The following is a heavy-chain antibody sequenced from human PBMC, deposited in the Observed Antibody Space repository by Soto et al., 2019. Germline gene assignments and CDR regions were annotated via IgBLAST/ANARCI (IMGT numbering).Heavy chain of an antibody. D-gene: IGHD3-10*01. CDR3: ARDSGSGRYYSHYYYYGMDV. V-gene: IGHV4-31*02. J-gene: IGHJ6*02. CDR2: GST. Sequence: GSTYYNPSLKSRVTISVDTSKNQFSLKLSSVTAADTAVYYCARDSGSGRYYSHYYYYGMDVWGQGTTVTVSS.